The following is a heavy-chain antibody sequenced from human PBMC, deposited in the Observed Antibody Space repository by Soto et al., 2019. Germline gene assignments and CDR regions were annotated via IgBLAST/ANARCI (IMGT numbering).Heavy chain of an antibody. CDR1: GDSVSSNSAG. CDR3: ARGPWSIAVADYYYYGMDV. Sequence: PSQTLSLTWAISGDSVSSNSAGWNWIRQSPSRGLEWLGRTYYRSKWYNDYAVSVKSRITINPDTSKNQFSLQLNSVTPEDTAVYYCARGPWSIAVADYYYYGMDVWGQGTTVTAP. V-gene: IGHV6-1*01. D-gene: IGHD6-19*01. CDR2: TYYRSKWYN. J-gene: IGHJ6*02.